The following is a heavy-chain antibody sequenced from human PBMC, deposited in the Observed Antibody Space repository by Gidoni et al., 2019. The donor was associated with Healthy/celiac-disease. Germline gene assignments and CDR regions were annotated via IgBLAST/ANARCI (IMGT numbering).Heavy chain of an antibody. CDR1: GGTFSSYT. V-gene: IGHV1-69*02. Sequence: VQLVQSGAEVKKPGSSVKVSCKASGGTFSSYTISWVRQAPGQGLEWMGRIIPILGIANYAQKFQGRVTITADKSTSTAYMELSSLRSEDTAVYYCARLRGYSYGSHFDYWGQGTLVTVSS. J-gene: IGHJ4*02. CDR3: ARLRGYSYGSHFDY. CDR2: IIPILGIA. D-gene: IGHD5-18*01.